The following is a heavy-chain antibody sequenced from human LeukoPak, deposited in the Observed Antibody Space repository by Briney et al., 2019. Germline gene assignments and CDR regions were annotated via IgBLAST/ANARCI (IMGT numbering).Heavy chain of an antibody. Sequence: SETLSLTCAVSGGSISSGGYSWSWIRQPPGKGLEWIGYIYHSGSTYYNPSLKSRVTISVDRSKNQFSLKLSSVTAADTAVYYCARDRANSSSWYVPLYYYYYGMDVWGQGTTVTVSS. V-gene: IGHV4-30-2*01. CDR3: ARDRANSSSWYVPLYYYYYGMDV. CDR2: IYHSGST. J-gene: IGHJ6*02. CDR1: GGSISSGGYS. D-gene: IGHD6-13*01.